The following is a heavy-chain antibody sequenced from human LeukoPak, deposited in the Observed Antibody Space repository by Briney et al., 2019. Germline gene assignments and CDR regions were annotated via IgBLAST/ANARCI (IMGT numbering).Heavy chain of an antibody. Sequence: PSETLSLTCAVSGGSISSSNWWSWVRQPPGKGLEWIGEIYHSGSTNYNPSLKSRVTISVGKSKNQFSLKLSSVTAADTAVYYCARGRLTGGYDFWSGYRYYFDYWGQGTLVTVSS. V-gene: IGHV4-4*02. CDR1: GGSISSSNW. J-gene: IGHJ4*02. CDR2: IYHSGST. CDR3: ARGRLTGGYDFWSGYRYYFDY. D-gene: IGHD3-3*01.